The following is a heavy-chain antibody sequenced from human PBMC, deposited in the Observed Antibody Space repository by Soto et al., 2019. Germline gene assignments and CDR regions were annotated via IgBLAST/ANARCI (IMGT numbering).Heavy chain of an antibody. D-gene: IGHD5-18*01. CDR1: GFTFSSYG. V-gene: IGHV3-30*18. CDR3: AKGTTAMAPRYYYGMDV. CDR2: ISYDGSNK. J-gene: IGHJ6*02. Sequence: QVQLVESGGGVVQPGRSLRLSCAASGFTFSSYGMHWVRQAPGKGLEWVAVISYDGSNKYYADSVKGRFTISRDNSKNTLYLQMNSLRAEDTAVYYCAKGTTAMAPRYYYGMDVWGQGTTVTVSS.